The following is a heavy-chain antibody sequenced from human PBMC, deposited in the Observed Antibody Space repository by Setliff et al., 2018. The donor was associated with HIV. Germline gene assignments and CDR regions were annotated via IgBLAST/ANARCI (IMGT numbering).Heavy chain of an antibody. CDR3: ARGLGYCSGGSCDHAFDI. V-gene: IGHV3-13*01. J-gene: IGHJ3*02. CDR1: GFTFSSYD. CDR2: IGTAGDT. D-gene: IGHD2-15*01. Sequence: LRLSCAASGFTFSSYDMHWVRQATGKGLEWVSAIGTAGDTYYPGSVKGRFTISRENAKNSLYLQMNSLRAGDTAVYYCARGLGYCSGGSCDHAFDIWGQGTMVTVSS.